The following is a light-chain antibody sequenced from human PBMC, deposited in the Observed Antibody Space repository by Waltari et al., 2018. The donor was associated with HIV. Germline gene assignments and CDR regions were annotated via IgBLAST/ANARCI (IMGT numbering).Light chain of an antibody. J-gene: IGLJ2*01. CDR1: RIGSKS. CDR3: QVWEITDDHVV. CDR2: DDS. V-gene: IGLV3-21*02. Sequence: SYVLTQPPSVSVAPGQTARITCGGSRIGSKSVHWYQQKPGQAPVLVVQDDSDRPSRIPERFSGSNSGDTATLAISKVEAGDEADYYWQVWEITDDHVVFGGGTKLTVL.